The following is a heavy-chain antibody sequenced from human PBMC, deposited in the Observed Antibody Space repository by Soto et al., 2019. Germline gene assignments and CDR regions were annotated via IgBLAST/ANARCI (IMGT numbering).Heavy chain of an antibody. CDR1: GFTFSGYS. Sequence: GGSLRLSCAASGFTFSGYSMNWVRQAPGKGLEWVSSISSSSSYIYYADSVKGRFTISRDNAKNSLYLQMNSLRAEDTAVYYCAKDLYSVSGSRGHNWFDPCRQGTLVTVSS. V-gene: IGHV3-21*01. CDR3: AKDLYSVSGSRGHNWFDP. CDR2: ISSSSSYI. J-gene: IGHJ5*02. D-gene: IGHD3-10*01.